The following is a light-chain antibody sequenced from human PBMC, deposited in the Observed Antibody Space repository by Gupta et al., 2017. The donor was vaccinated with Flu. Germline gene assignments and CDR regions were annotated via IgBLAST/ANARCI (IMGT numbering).Light chain of an antibody. J-gene: IGLJ1*01. CDR1: SSDVGAYNY. CDR3: CSYAGRRA. CDR2: EVR. Sequence: QSALTQPRSVSGSPGQSVAISCTGTSSDVGAYNYVSWYQQHPGKAPKLMIYEVRNRPSGVPDRFSGSKSGNTASLTISGRQAEDEADYYCCSYAGRRAFGTGTKVTVL. V-gene: IGLV2-11*01.